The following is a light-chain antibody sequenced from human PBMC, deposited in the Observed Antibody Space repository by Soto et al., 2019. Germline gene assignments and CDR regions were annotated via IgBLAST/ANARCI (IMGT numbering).Light chain of an antibody. V-gene: IGKV3-11*01. CDR3: QHRYNWPFT. CDR2: DAF. CDR1: QSVTSY. Sequence: EIVLTQSPATLSLSPGERATLSCRASQSVTSYLVWYQQKPGQAPRLLIYDAFNRATGIPARFTGSGSGTDFTLTISSLEPEDFAVYYCQHRYNWPFTFGQGTRLEIK. J-gene: IGKJ5*01.